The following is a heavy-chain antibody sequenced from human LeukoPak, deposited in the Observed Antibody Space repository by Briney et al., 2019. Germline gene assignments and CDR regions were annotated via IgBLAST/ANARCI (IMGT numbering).Heavy chain of an antibody. Sequence: ASVKVSCKASGYTFTGYYMHWVRQAPGQGLEWMGRINPNSGGTNYAQKFQGRVTMTRDTPISTAYMELSRLRSDDTAVYYCARVLKQQGSSAFDIWGQGTMVTVSS. D-gene: IGHD6-13*01. CDR3: ARVLKQQGSSAFDI. J-gene: IGHJ3*02. V-gene: IGHV1-2*06. CDR1: GYTFTGYY. CDR2: INPNSGGT.